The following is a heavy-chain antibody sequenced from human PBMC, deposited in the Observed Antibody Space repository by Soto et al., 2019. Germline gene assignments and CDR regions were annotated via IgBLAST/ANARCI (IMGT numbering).Heavy chain of an antibody. D-gene: IGHD2-2*01. J-gene: IGHJ4*02. CDR1: GYSFTGYY. CDR2: INPNSGGT. CDR3: AREQNQLLSNPTYYLDY. Sequence: ASVKVSCKASGYSFTGYYMHWVRQAPGQGLEWMGWINPNSGGTNYAQKFQGWVTMTRDTSISTAYMELSRLRSDDTAVYYCAREQNQLLSNPTYYLDYWGQGTLVTVSS. V-gene: IGHV1-2*04.